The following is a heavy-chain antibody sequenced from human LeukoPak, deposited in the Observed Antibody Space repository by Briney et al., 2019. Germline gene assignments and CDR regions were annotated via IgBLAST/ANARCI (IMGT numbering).Heavy chain of an antibody. J-gene: IGHJ5*02. CDR3: ARVVAAAGENWFDP. V-gene: IGHV1-69*05. CDR1: GGTLSSYA. D-gene: IGHD6-13*01. Sequence: SVTVSCKASGGTLSSYAISWVRQAPGQGLEWMGGIIPIFGTANYAQKFQGRVTITTDESTSTAYMELSSLRSEDTAVYYCARVVAAAGENWFDPWGQGTLVTVSS. CDR2: IIPIFGTA.